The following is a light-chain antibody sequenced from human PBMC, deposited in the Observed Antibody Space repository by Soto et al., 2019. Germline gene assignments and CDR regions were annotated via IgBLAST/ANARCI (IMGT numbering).Light chain of an antibody. Sequence: DIQMTQSPSSLSASVGDRVTITCRASQTICTYLNWYQQNPGKAPKLLIYAASTLQSGVPSRFSGSGSGTDFTLTISSLQPEDFATYYCQQSHGIPYTFGQGTKLEIK. CDR2: AAS. V-gene: IGKV1-39*01. CDR1: QTICTY. J-gene: IGKJ2*01. CDR3: QQSHGIPYT.